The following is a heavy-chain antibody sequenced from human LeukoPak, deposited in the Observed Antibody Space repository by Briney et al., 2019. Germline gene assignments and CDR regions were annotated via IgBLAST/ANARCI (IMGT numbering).Heavy chain of an antibody. J-gene: IGHJ6*03. CDR2: ISGSGGST. CDR1: GFTFSSYA. Sequence: GGSLRLSCAASGFTFSSYAMSWVRQAPGKGLEWVSAISGSGGSTYYADSVKGRFTISRDNSKNTLYLQMNSLRAEDTAVYYCAKAPGGRVNYYYVDVWGKGTTVTVSS. D-gene: IGHD3-16*01. CDR3: AKAPGGRVNYYYVDV. V-gene: IGHV3-23*01.